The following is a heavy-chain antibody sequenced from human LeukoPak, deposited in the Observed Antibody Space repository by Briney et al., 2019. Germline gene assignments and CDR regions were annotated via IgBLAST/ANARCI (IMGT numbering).Heavy chain of an antibody. CDR2: IYYSGTT. CDR1: GGSISSYY. D-gene: IGHD6-25*01. CDR3: ARAGGYYYYYYMDV. J-gene: IGHJ6*03. V-gene: IGHV4-59*01. Sequence: PSETLSLTCTVSGGSISSYYWSWIRQPPGKGLEWIGYIYYSGTTNYNPYLKSRVTISVDTSKNQFSMKLRSVTAADTAVYYCARAGGYYYYYYMDVWGKGTTVTVSS.